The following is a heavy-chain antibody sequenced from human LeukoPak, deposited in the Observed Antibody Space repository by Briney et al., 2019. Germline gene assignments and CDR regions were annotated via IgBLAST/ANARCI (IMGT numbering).Heavy chain of an antibody. CDR1: GGSISSYY. V-gene: IGHV4-59*08. J-gene: IGHJ4*02. D-gene: IGHD3-22*01. CDR2: IYYSGST. Sequence: PSGTLSLTCTVSGGSISSYYWSWIRQPPGKGLEWIGYIYYSGSTNYNPSLKSRVTISVDTSKNQFSLKLSSVTAADTAVYYCARLGYYDSSGRDYWGQETLVTVSS. CDR3: ARLGYYDSSGRDY.